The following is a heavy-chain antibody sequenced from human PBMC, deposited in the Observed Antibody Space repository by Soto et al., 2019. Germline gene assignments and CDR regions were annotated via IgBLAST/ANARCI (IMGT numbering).Heavy chain of an antibody. CDR1: GGTFSSYS. CDR3: ARDGGRHSGGMDY. J-gene: IGHJ4*02. CDR2: IIPIFATA. V-gene: IGHV1-69*01. Sequence: QVQLVQSGAEVKKPGSSVKVSCKASGGTFSSYSINWVRQAPGQGLEWMGEIIPIFATANYAQKFQGRVTITADESTSTAYMELSRLRTEGAAGYYCARDGGRHSGGMDYWGQGTVVTVSS. D-gene: IGHD1-26*01.